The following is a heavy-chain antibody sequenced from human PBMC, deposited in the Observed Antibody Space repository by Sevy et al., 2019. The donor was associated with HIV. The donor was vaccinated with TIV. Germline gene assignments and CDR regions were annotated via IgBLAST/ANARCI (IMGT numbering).Heavy chain of an antibody. CDR3: AKDITMIVVADVHFDY. CDR1: GFTFDGYA. Sequence: GGSLRLSCAASGFTFDGYAMHWVRQTPGRGLEWVSGISWNSGRVGYADSVKGRFTISRDNAKNSLYLQMNSLRVEDTALYFCAKDITMIVVADVHFDYWGQGTLVTVSS. J-gene: IGHJ4*02. D-gene: IGHD3-22*01. V-gene: IGHV3-9*01. CDR2: ISWNSGRV.